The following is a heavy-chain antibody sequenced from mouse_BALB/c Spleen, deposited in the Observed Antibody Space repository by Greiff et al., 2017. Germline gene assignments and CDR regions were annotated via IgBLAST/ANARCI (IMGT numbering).Heavy chain of an antibody. Sequence: EVQLVESGGGLVKPGGSLKLSCAASGFAFSSYDMSWVRQTPEKRLEWVAYISSGGGSTYYPDTVKGRFTIARDTAKNTLYLQMSSLKSEDTAMYYCARREITTGFDYWGQGTTLTVSS. CDR3: ARREITTGFDY. CDR1: GFAFSSYD. J-gene: IGHJ2*01. D-gene: IGHD2-4*01. V-gene: IGHV5-12-1*01. CDR2: ISSGGGST.